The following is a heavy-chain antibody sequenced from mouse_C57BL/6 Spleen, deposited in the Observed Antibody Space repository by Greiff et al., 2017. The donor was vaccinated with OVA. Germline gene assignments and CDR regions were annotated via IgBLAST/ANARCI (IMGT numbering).Heavy chain of an antibody. CDR1: GFPLTSYG. CDR2: IWNGGST. V-gene: IGHV2-5*01. Sequence: VQAVESGPGLVQPSQSLSITRTVSGFPLTSYGVHWGRQSPGKGLEWLGVIWNGGSTDYNAAFMSRLSITKDNSKSQVFFKMNSLQADDTAIYYCANGPFAYWGQGTLVTVSA. J-gene: IGHJ3*01. CDR3: ANGPFAY.